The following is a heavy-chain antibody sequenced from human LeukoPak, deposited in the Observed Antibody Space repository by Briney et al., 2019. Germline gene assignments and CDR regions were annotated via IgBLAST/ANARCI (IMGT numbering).Heavy chain of an antibody. CDR1: GFTFSSYS. J-gene: IGHJ4*02. V-gene: IGHV3-21*01. Sequence: GGSLRLSCAASGFTFSSYSMNWVRQAPGKGLEWVSSISSSSSYIYYADSVKGRFTISRDNAKNSLYLQTHSLRAEDTAVYYCAREGIQLWLLYWGQGTLVTVSS. CDR2: ISSSSSYI. D-gene: IGHD5-18*01. CDR3: AREGIQLWLLY.